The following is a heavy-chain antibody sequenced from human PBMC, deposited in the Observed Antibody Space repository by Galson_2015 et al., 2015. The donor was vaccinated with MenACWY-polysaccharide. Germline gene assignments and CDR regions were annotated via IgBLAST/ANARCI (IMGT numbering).Heavy chain of an antibody. CDR2: INYSGGT. V-gene: IGHV4-59*01. D-gene: IGHD6-19*01. J-gene: IGHJ2*01. CDR1: GGSISSYY. CDR3: ARAIAVAGQRRDFDL. Sequence: SETLSLTCTVSGGSISSYYWNWIRQPPGKGLEWVGYINYSGGTNHNPSLKSRVTMSVDTSKNQFSLNLTSVTDADTAVYYCARAIAVAGQRRDFDLWGRGTLVTVSS.